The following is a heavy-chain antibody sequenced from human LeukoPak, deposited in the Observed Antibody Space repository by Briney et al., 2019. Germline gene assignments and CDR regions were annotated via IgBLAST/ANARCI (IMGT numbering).Heavy chain of an antibody. J-gene: IGHJ3*02. CDR2: IYHSGST. CDR1: GYSISSGYY. Sequence: SETLSLTCAVSGYSISSGYYWGWIRQPPGKGLEWIGSIYHSGSTYYNPSLKSRVTISVDTSKNQFSLKLSSVTAADTAVYYYARHRSGSPVSAFDIWGQGTMVTVSS. D-gene: IGHD1-26*01. V-gene: IGHV4-38-2*01. CDR3: ARHRSGSPVSAFDI.